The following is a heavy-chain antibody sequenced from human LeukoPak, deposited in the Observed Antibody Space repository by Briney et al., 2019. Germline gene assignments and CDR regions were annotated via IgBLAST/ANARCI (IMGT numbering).Heavy chain of an antibody. CDR2: IRYDGSNK. J-gene: IGHJ4*02. CDR3: ARESPVVPATYDY. D-gene: IGHD2-2*01. V-gene: IGHV3-30*02. Sequence: PGGSLRLSCAASGFTFSSYGMHWVRQAPGKGLEWVAFIRYDGSNKYYADSVKGRFTISRDNSKNTLYLQMNSLRAEDTAVYYCARESPVVPATYDYWGQGTLVTVSS. CDR1: GFTFSSYG.